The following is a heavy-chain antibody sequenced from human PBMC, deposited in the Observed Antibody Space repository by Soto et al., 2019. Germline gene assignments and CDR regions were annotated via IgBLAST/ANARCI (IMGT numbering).Heavy chain of an antibody. CDR1: GGTFSKFV. D-gene: IGHD2-15*01. CDR3: ASREGVAGPATYISPGYCFDC. CDR2: IIPLFGTT. Sequence: QVQLVQSGAEVKKPGSSVKVSCRASGGTFSKFVVSWVRQAPGQGLEWMGGIIPLFGTTNYAQKFQGRVTITADKSTTTAYMELSSLRSDDTAVYYCASREGVAGPATYISPGYCFDCWGQGTLVTVSS. V-gene: IGHV1-69*06. J-gene: IGHJ4*02.